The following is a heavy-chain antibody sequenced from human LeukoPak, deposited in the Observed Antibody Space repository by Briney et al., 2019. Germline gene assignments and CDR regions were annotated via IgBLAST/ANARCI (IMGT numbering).Heavy chain of an antibody. D-gene: IGHD3-10*01. Sequence: SETLSPTCTVSGGSISSGSYYWSWIRQPAGKGLEWIGRIYTSGSTNYNPSLKSRVTISVDTSKNQFSLKLSSVTAADTAVYYCASELAGIFDYWGQGTLVTVSS. CDR3: ASELAGIFDY. CDR1: GGSISSGSYY. J-gene: IGHJ4*02. V-gene: IGHV4-61*02. CDR2: IYTSGST.